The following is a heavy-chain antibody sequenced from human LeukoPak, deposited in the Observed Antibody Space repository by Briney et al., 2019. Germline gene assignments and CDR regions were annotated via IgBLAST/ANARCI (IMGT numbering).Heavy chain of an antibody. Sequence: GGSLRLSCAASGFTFSSYAMSWVRQAPGKGLEWVSAISGSGGSTYYADSVKGRFTISRDNSKNTLYLQMNSLRAEDTAVYYCAKGERTTIHTGHDAFDIWGQGTMVTVSS. J-gene: IGHJ3*02. V-gene: IGHV3-23*01. CDR2: ISGSGGST. CDR1: GFTFSSYA. D-gene: IGHD3-9*01. CDR3: AKGERTTIHTGHDAFDI.